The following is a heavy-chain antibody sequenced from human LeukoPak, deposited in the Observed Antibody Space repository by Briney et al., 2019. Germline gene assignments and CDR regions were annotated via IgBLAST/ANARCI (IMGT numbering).Heavy chain of an antibody. J-gene: IGHJ4*02. CDR1: GFTVSSNY. CDR3: ASPIVGATTGGY. Sequence: GRSLRLSCAASGFTVSSNYMSWVRQAPGKGLEWVSVIYSGGSTYYADSVKGRFTISRDNSKNTLYLQMNSLRAEDTAVYYCASPIVGATTGGYWGQGTLVTVSS. V-gene: IGHV3-53*01. CDR2: IYSGGST. D-gene: IGHD1-26*01.